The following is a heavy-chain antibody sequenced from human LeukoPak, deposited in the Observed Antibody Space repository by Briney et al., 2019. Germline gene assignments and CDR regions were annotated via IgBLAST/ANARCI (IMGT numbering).Heavy chain of an antibody. CDR2: IYHSGST. CDR3: ASSPYSSGWYGPLYFQH. Sequence: SETLSLTCTVSGYSISSGYYWGWIRQPPGKGLEWIGSIYHSGSTYYNPSLKSRVTISVDTSKNQFSLKLSSVTAADTAVYYCASSPYSSGWYGPLYFQHWGQGTLVTVSS. V-gene: IGHV4-38-2*02. J-gene: IGHJ1*01. D-gene: IGHD6-19*01. CDR1: GYSISSGYY.